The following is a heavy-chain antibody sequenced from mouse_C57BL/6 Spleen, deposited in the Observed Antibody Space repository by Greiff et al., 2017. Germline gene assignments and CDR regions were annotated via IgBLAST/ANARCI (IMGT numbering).Heavy chain of an antibody. J-gene: IGHJ4*01. CDR2: IYPGSGST. CDR3: AREGDSYAMEY. CDR1: GYTFTSYW. Sequence: VKLMESGAELVKPGASVKLSCKASGYTFTSYWITWVKQRPGQGLEWIGVIYPGSGSTNYNETFKSKATLTVDTSSSPAYLQLSSLTSEDSAVYYGAREGDSYAMEYWGQGTSVTVSS. V-gene: IGHV1-55*01.